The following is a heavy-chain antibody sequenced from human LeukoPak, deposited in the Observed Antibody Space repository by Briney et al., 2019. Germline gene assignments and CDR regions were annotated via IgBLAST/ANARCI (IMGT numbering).Heavy chain of an antibody. CDR2: IKQDGSEK. J-gene: IGHJ4*02. D-gene: IGHD2-15*01. Sequence: GGSLRLSCVASEFIFSNYWMSWVRQAPGKGLEWVANIKQDGSEKYYVDSVKGRFTISRDNAKNSLYLQMDSLRAEDMAVYYCARHCSGGRCNYDYWGQGTLVTVSS. CDR1: EFIFSNYW. V-gene: IGHV3-7*03. CDR3: ARHCSGGRCNYDY.